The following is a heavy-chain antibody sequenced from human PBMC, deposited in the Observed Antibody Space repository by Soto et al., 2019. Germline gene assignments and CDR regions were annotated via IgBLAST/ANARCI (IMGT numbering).Heavy chain of an antibody. CDR3: ARGGDVGVAGSAAFEM. D-gene: IGHD3-3*01. Sequence: QVQLVQSGAEVKKPGASVKISCTASGYTVTTHYMHWVRQAPGRGLEWMGAINPGSGAATYTQTLQARVTMTRDTSTYTVSMKMSALRSADSGGPCCARGGDVGVAGSAAFEMWGQATMASVSS. CDR2: INPGSGAA. J-gene: IGHJ3*02. CDR1: GYTVTTHY. V-gene: IGHV1-46*01.